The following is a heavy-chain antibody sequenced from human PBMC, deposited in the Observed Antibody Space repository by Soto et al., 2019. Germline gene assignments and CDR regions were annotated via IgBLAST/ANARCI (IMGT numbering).Heavy chain of an antibody. J-gene: IGHJ5*02. CDR3: AKDLQITAVVILFDT. CDR2: ISGSGGRT. D-gene: IGHD1-20*01. CDR1: GFTFSSYA. V-gene: IGHV3-23*01. Sequence: GGSLRLSCAASGFTFSSYAMSWVRQAPGQGLEWVSAISGSGGRTYYADSVKGRFTISRDNSKNTLYLQMNSLRAEDTAVYYCAKDLQITAVVILFDTGDQGTLLTFSS.